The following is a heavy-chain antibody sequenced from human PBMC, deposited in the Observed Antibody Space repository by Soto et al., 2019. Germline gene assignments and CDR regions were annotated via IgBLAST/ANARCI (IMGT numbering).Heavy chain of an antibody. J-gene: IGHJ4*02. Sequence: QVQLVQSGAEVKKPGSSVKVSCTASGGTFSSYAISWVRQAPGQGLEWMGGIIPIFGTANYAQKFQGRVTITADESTSTAYMELSSLRSEDTAVYYCARARSGYSSGWYGRGFFDYWGQGTLVTVSS. D-gene: IGHD6-19*01. CDR3: ARARSGYSSGWYGRGFFDY. CDR1: GGTFSSYA. V-gene: IGHV1-69*01. CDR2: IIPIFGTA.